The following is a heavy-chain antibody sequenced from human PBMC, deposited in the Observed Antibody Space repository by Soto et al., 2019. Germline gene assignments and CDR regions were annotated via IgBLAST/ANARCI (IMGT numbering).Heavy chain of an antibody. D-gene: IGHD3-9*01. CDR3: GRGLFDWLFDY. Sequence: SETLSLTCTVSGGSISSYYWSWIRQPPGKGLEWIGYIYYSGSTNYNPSLRSRVTISVDTSKNQFSLKLSSVTAADPAVYYGGRGLFDWLFDYWGQGPLVTVSS. CDR2: IYYSGST. CDR1: GGSISSYY. J-gene: IGHJ4*02. V-gene: IGHV4-59*01.